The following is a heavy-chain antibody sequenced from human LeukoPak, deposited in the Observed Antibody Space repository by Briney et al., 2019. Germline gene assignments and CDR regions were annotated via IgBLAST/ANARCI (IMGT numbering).Heavy chain of an antibody. D-gene: IGHD1-26*01. CDR3: ATSRELLPAGYFYY. V-gene: IGHV1-24*01. J-gene: IGHJ4*02. Sequence: ASVKVSCKVSGYTLTESSMHWVRQAPGKGLEWMGGFDPEDGETIYAQKFQGRVTMTEDTSTDTAYMELSGLRSEDTAVYYCATSRELLPAGYFYYWGEGTLVTVSS. CDR1: GYTLTESS. CDR2: FDPEDGET.